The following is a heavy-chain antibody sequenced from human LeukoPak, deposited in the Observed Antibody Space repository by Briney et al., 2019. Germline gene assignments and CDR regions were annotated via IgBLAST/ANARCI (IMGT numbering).Heavy chain of an antibody. CDR1: GGSFSGYY. J-gene: IGHJ4*02. V-gene: IGHV4-34*01. Sequence: PSETLSLTCAVYGGSFSGYYWSWIRQPPGKGLEWIGEINHSGSTNYNPSLKSRVTVSVDTSKNQFSLKLSSVTAADTAVYYCEVDSYWGQGTLVTVSS. CDR3: EVDSY. CDR2: INHSGST. D-gene: IGHD3/OR15-3a*01.